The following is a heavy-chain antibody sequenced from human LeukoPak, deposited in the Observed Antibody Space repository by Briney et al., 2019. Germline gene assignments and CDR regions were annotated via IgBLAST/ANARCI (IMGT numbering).Heavy chain of an antibody. CDR3: ARASSWYYFDY. J-gene: IGHJ4*02. CDR1: GGSISSGGYS. D-gene: IGHD6-13*01. CDR2: IYHSGST. Sequence: SQTLSLTCAVSGGSISSGGYSWSWIRQPPGKGLEWIGYIYHSGSTYYNPSLKSRVTISADRSKNQFSLKLSSVTAADTAVYYCARASSWYYFDYWGQGTLVTVSS. V-gene: IGHV4-30-2*01.